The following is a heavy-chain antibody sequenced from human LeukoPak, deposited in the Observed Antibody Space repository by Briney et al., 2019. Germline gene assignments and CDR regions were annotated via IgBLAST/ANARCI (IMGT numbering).Heavy chain of an antibody. J-gene: IGHJ4*02. V-gene: IGHV4-61*10. CDR2: IYYSGST. CDR3: ARRNYGDLYDY. Sequence: SETLSLTCTVSGGSISSGSYYWSWIRQPAGKGLEWIGYIYYSGSTNYNPSLKSRVTISVDTSKNQFSLKLSSVAAADTAVYYCARRNYGDLYDYWGQGTLVTVSS. D-gene: IGHD4-17*01. CDR1: GGSISSGSYY.